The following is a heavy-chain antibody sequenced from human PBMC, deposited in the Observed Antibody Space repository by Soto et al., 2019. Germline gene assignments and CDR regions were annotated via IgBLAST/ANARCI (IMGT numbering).Heavy chain of an antibody. D-gene: IGHD3-22*01. J-gene: IGHJ4*02. CDR2: IYHRGAT. CDR1: GYSINRGYY. Sequence: PSETLSLTCSVSGYSINRGYYWGWIRQAPGKGLEWIGSIYHRGATYYAPSLKARAAISLGTSNNHFTLRLTSVTVADTAIYYCARYQYDSSGHVDEHWGQGALVTVSS. CDR3: ARYQYDSSGHVDEH. V-gene: IGHV4-38-2*01.